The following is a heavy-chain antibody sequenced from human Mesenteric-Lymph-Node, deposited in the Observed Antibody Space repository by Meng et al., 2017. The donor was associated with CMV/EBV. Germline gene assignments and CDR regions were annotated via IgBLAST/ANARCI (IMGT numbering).Heavy chain of an antibody. Sequence: VSGDSISSPSYYWGWIRQPPGKGLEWIGSVSKSGNTFDNPSLKNRVSMSVDTSKNQVSLKLTSVTAADTAMYYCARESGDRTDWFDSWGQGTLVTV. J-gene: IGHJ5*01. CDR2: VSKSGNT. D-gene: IGHD4-17*01. CDR1: GDSISSPSYY. CDR3: ARESGDRTDWFDS. V-gene: IGHV4-39*07.